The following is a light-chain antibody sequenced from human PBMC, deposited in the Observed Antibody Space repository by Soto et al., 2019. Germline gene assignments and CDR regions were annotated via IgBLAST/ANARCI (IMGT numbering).Light chain of an antibody. J-gene: IGKJ5*01. Sequence: EIVMTQSPATLSVSPGERATLSCRASQSVTSGYLAWYQQKPGQSPRLLMYGASSRATGVPDRFSGSGSGTEFTLVLSRLDHDDFAVYYCQHNGRSFGQGTRPEIK. CDR1: QSVTSGY. V-gene: IGKV3-20*01. CDR2: GAS. CDR3: QHNGRS.